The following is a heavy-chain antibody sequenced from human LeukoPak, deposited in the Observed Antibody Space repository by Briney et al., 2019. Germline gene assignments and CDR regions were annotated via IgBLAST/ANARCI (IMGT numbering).Heavy chain of an antibody. CDR3: ARETAEYNLLWYFDY. D-gene: IGHD1-1*01. J-gene: IGHJ4*02. V-gene: IGHV1-69*04. CDR1: GGAFSSYT. Sequence: GSSVKVSCKASGGAFSSYTISWVRKAPGQGLEWMVRIIPILGIANYAQKFQGRVTITADKSTSTAYMELSSLRSVDTAVYYCARETAEYNLLWYFDYWGQGTLVTVSS. CDR2: IIPILGIA.